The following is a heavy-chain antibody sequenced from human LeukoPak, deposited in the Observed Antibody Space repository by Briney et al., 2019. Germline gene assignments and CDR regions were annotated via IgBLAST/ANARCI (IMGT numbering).Heavy chain of an antibody. J-gene: IGHJ4*02. V-gene: IGHV3-49*04. D-gene: IGHD3-22*01. CDR2: IRDKVSGGTT. Sequence: GGSLRLSCRGSGLSFGGYAVSWVRQAPGKGLEWVGFIRDKVSGGTTEYVASVRGRFTISRDDSRSIAYLQMTRLKTEDTAVYYCTINYYNGSLYEDYWGQGTLVTVSS. CDR1: GLSFGGYA. CDR3: TINYYNGSLYEDY.